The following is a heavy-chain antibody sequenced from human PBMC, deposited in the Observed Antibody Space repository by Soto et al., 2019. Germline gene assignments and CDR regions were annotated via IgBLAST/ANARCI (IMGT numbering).Heavy chain of an antibody. J-gene: IGHJ4*02. CDR1: GYTFTSYG. CDR2: ISAYNGNT. CDR3: ARFYYDSSGYYYGDY. V-gene: IGHV1-18*01. D-gene: IGHD3-22*01. Sequence: ASVTVSCKTSGYTFTSYGIIWVRQAPGQGLEWMGWISAYNGNTNYAQKLQGRVTMTTDTSTSTAYMELRSLRSDDTAVYYCARFYYDSSGYYYGDYWGQGTLVTVSS.